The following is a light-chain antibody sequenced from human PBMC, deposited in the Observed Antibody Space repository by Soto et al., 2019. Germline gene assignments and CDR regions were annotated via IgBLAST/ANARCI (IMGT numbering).Light chain of an antibody. V-gene: IGKV1-5*01. CDR1: QTINIW. J-gene: IGKJ1*01. CDR2: DAS. Sequence: DIQVTQSPSTLAASVGDRVTITCRTSQTINIWLAWYQQKPGKAPKLLIYDASTLESGAPSRFSGRGSRTEFTLTISSLQPEDIATYYCQEYNSWRGDWTFGQGNKVDI. CDR3: QEYNSWRGDWT.